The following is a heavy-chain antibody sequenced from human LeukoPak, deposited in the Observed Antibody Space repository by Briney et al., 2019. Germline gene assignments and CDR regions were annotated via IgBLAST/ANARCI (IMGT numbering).Heavy chain of an antibody. CDR3: VRDWDHFDFDS. Sequence: GGSLRLSCAASGFTFSNYWMPWVRQAPGKGLVWVSRIKGDGSHTIYADSVKGRFTISRDNAKDTLYLQMKSLRDEDTAVYYCVRDWDHFDFDSWGQGTLVTVSS. CDR2: IKGDGSHT. J-gene: IGHJ5*01. V-gene: IGHV3-74*01. D-gene: IGHD1-14*01. CDR1: GFTFSNYW.